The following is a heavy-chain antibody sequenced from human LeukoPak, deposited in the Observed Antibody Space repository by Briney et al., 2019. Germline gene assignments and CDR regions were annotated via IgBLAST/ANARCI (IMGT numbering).Heavy chain of an antibody. CDR1: GGSFSGYY. D-gene: IGHD3-22*01. CDR3: ARGGDSSGYYLLDAFDI. J-gene: IGHJ3*02. Sequence: SETLSLTCAVYGGSFSGYYWSWIRHPPGKGLEWIGEINHSGSSNYNPSLKSRVTISVDTSKNQFSLKLSSVTAADTAVYYCARGGDSSGYYLLDAFDIWGQGTMVTVSS. CDR2: INHSGSS. V-gene: IGHV4-34*01.